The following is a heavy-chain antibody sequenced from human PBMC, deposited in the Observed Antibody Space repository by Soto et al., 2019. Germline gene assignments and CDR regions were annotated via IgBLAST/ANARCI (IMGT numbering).Heavy chain of an antibody. CDR2: ISAYNGNT. V-gene: IGHV1-18*01. Sequence: QVQLVQSGAEMKKPGASVKVSCKASGYTFTSYGISWVRQAPGQGLEWMGWISAYNGNTNYAQMLQVRVTMTTDTSTSTASMALRSLTSDDTAVYYWARDLAAGLVDYWGQGTLVTVSS. D-gene: IGHD6-19*01. CDR3: ARDLAAGLVDY. J-gene: IGHJ4*02. CDR1: GYTFTSYG.